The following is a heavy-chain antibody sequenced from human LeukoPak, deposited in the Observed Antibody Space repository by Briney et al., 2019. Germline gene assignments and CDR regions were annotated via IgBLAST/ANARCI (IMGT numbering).Heavy chain of an antibody. Sequence: GGSLRLSCAASGFTVTNNYVTWVRQAPGKGLEWVSVIYRGGTTYFADSVRGGFAISRDSSKNIVYLQMNSLRAGDTAVYYCARLYCSGGSCDSCIDYWGQGTLVTVSS. CDR3: ARLYCSGGSCDSCIDY. J-gene: IGHJ4*02. CDR2: IYRGGTT. CDR1: GFTVTNNY. D-gene: IGHD2-15*01. V-gene: IGHV3-66*01.